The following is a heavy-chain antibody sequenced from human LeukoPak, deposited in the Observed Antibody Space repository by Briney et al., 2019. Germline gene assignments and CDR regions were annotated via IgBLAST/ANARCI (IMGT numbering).Heavy chain of an antibody. CDR1: GFTFSSYA. Sequence: GSLRLSCAASGFTFSSYAMSWIRQPPGKGLEWIGYIYYSGSTNYNPSLKSRVTISVDTSKNQFSLKLSSVTAADTAVYYCARGGVNYKIAGPWGQGALVTVSS. CDR2: IYYSGST. V-gene: IGHV4-59*01. CDR3: ARGGVNYKIAGP. J-gene: IGHJ5*02. D-gene: IGHD3-10*01.